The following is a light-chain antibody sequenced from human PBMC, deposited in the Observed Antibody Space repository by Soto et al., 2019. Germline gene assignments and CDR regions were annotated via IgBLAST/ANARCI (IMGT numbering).Light chain of an antibody. J-gene: IGLJ1*01. CDR3: AAFDGSLNGHV. CDR1: TSNIGENS. Sequence: QSVLTQPPSVSGTLGQGVTISCSGSTSNIGENSVGWFQQLPGTAPKVLIYVTNKRPSGVPDRFSGSKSGTSAYLAISGLQSDDEADYYCAAFDGSLNGHVFGTGTKLTVL. CDR2: VTN. V-gene: IGLV1-44*01.